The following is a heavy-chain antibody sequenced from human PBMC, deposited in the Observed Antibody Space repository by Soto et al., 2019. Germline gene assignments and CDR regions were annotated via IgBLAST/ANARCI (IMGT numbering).Heavy chain of an antibody. CDR2: LWNDGSRK. V-gene: IGHV3-33*01. CDR3: ARAAALGYDYFLDY. D-gene: IGHD5-12*01. CDR1: GFIFSSYA. J-gene: IGHJ4*02. Sequence: QVQVVESGGGVAQPGRSLRLSCAASGFIFSSYAMHWLRQAPGKGLEWVASLWNDGSRKFYGDSVKGRFTISRDNSTNTLYLQMNSLRAEDTAIYFCARAAALGYDYFLDYWGQGTLVTVSP.